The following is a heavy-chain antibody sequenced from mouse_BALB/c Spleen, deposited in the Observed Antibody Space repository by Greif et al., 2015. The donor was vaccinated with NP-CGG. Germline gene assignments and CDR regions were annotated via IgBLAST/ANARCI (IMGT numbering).Heavy chain of an antibody. CDR1: GYSITSGYS. Sequence: EVKLMDPGPDLVKPSQSLSLTCTVTGYSITSGYSWHWIRQFPGNKLEWMGYIHYSGSTNYNPSLKSRISITRDTSKNQFFLRLNSVTTEDTATYYCARYGITTGGFAYWGQGTLVTVSA. J-gene: IGHJ3*01. CDR3: ARYGITTGGFAY. CDR2: IHYSGST. V-gene: IGHV3-1*02. D-gene: IGHD2-4*01.